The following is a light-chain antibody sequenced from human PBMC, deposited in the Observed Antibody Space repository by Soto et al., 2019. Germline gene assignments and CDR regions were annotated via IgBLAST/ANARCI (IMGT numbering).Light chain of an antibody. CDR2: DVS. CDR1: QSVRNW. J-gene: IGKJ5*01. V-gene: IGKV1-5*01. Sequence: DIQTTQCPSTLFGSLRDRVTMTFRASQSVRNWLAWYQHKPGKAPKLLMFDVSNLESGVPSRFSGSGSGTDFTFTISRLQPEDIATYYCQQYENLPTFGQGTRLEIK. CDR3: QQYENLPT.